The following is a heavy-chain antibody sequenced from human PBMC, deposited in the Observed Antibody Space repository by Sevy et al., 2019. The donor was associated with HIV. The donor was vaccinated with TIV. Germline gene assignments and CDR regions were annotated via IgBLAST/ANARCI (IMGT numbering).Heavy chain of an antibody. V-gene: IGHV3-23*01. CDR1: GFTLSSNA. CDR2: ISGSGGST. CDR3: AKNSAAAGVNYFDY. D-gene: IGHD6-13*01. J-gene: IGHJ4*02. Sequence: GGSLRLSCAASGFTLSSNAMSWVRQAPGKGLEWVSAISGSGGSTYYADSVKGRFTISRDNSKNTLYQQMNSLRAEDTAVYYCAKNSAAAGVNYFDYWGQGSLVTVSS.